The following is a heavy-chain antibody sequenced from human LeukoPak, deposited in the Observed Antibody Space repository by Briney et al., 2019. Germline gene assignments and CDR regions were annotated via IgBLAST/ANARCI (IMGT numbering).Heavy chain of an antibody. J-gene: IGHJ4*02. CDR1: GYTFTGYY. D-gene: IGHD1-26*01. CDR2: INPNSGGT. Sequence: ASVKVSCKASGYTFTGYYIHWCREAPGQGLEWRGGINPNSGGTKYAQKFQGRVAMTRDTSITTDYMELSRVRSDDTAVYYGARGPNTGSFDYWGQGTLVTVSS. CDR3: ARGPNTGSFDY. V-gene: IGHV1-2*02.